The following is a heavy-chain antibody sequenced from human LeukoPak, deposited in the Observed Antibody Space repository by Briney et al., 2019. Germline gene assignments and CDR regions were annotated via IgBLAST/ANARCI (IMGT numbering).Heavy chain of an antibody. CDR2: IIPIFGTA. D-gene: IGHD1-14*01. J-gene: IGHJ4*02. V-gene: IGHV1-69*13. CDR1: GGTFSSYA. CDR3: ARTGRGGYFDY. Sequence: ASVKVSCKASGGTFSSYASSWVRQAPGQGLEWMGGIIPIFGTANYAQKFQGRVTITADESTSTAYMELSSLRSEDTAVYYCARTGRGGYFDYWGQGTLVTVSS.